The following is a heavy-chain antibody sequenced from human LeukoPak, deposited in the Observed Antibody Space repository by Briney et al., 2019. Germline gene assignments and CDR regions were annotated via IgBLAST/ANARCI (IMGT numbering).Heavy chain of an antibody. J-gene: IGHJ4*02. Sequence: ASVKVSCKASGYTFTVYYMHWVRQAPGQGLEWMGRINPNSGDTNYAQKFQGRVTMTRDTSTSAVYMEMSRLRSDDTAVYYCARVGRDDSSGYPTLLKDYWGQGTLVTVSS. D-gene: IGHD3-22*01. CDR3: ARVGRDDSSGYPTLLKDY. V-gene: IGHV1-2*06. CDR1: GYTFTVYY. CDR2: INPNSGDT.